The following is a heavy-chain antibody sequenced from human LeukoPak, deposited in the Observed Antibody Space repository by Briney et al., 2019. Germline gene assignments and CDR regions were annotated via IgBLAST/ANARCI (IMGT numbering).Heavy chain of an antibody. V-gene: IGHV1-8*01. J-gene: IGHJ4*02. CDR1: GDTFTWYD. CDR3: ARGCFNFGGDCYSDY. D-gene: IGHD2-21*02. Sequence: ASVKVSCKASGDTFTWYDINWVRQAAGQGREWMGWMNPNSGNTGYTQKFQGRVTITRNTSISTAYMELSSLRSEDTAVYYCARGCFNFGGDCYSDYWSQGTLVTVSS. CDR2: MNPNSGNT.